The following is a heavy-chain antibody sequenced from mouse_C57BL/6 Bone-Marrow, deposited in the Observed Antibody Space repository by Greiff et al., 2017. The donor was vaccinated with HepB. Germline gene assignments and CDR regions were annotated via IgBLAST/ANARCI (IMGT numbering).Heavy chain of an antibody. CDR1: GFTFSSYA. Sequence: EVKVVESGEGLVKPGGSLKLSCAASGFTFSSYAMSWVRQTPEKRLEWVAYISSGGDYIYYADTVKGLFTISRDNARNTLYLQMSSLKSEDTAMYYCTRDRWVVAPYAMDYWGQGTSVTVSS. D-gene: IGHD1-1*01. CDR3: TRDRWVVAPYAMDY. CDR2: ISSGGDYI. V-gene: IGHV5-9-1*02. J-gene: IGHJ4*01.